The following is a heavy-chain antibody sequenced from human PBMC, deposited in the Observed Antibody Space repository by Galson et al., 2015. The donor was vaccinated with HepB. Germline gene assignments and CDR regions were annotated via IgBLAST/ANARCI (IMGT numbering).Heavy chain of an antibody. Sequence: SLRLSCAASGFTFSSYAMHWVRQAPGKGLEWVAVISYDGSNKYYADSVKGRFTISRDNSKNTLYLQMNSLRAEDTAVYYSAATSDYYYYYYMDVWGKGTTVTVSS. J-gene: IGHJ6*03. CDR2: ISYDGSNK. CDR1: GFTFSSYA. V-gene: IGHV3-30-3*01. CDR3: AATSDYYYYYYMDV.